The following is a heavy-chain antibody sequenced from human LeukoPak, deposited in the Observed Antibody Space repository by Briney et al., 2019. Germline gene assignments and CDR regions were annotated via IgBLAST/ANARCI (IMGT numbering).Heavy chain of an antibody. V-gene: IGHV4-39*01. CDR1: GGSISSSSYF. Sequence: NTSETLSLTCTVSGGSISSSSYFWGWLRQPPGKGLEWIGSVYYSGSTYYNPSLKSRVTISVDTSKNQFSLKLSSVTAADTAVYYCASYTMIEVVRCFDYWGQGTLVTVSS. D-gene: IGHD3-22*01. CDR3: ASYTMIEVVRCFDY. J-gene: IGHJ4*02. CDR2: VYYSGST.